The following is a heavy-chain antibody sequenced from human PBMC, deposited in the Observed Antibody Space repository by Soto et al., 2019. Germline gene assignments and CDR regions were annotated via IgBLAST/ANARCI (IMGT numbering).Heavy chain of an antibody. D-gene: IGHD2-15*01. V-gene: IGHV4-59*08. CDR1: GGSISTYY. J-gene: IGHJ4*02. CDR3: ARHELGFCSGGTCPYYFDY. Sequence: SETLSLTCTVSGGSISTYYWSWIRQPPGKGLEWIGYIDYSGGAKYNPSLKSRVTISLDTSKNQFSLKVSSVTAADTAVYFCARHELGFCSGGTCPYYFDYWGQGTLVTVSS. CDR2: IDYSGGA.